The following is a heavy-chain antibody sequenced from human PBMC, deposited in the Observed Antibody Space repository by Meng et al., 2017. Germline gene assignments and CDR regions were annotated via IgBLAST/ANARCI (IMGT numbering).Heavy chain of an antibody. V-gene: IGHV1-2*02. Sequence: ASVKVSCKASGYTFTGYYIHWVRQPPGQGLECMGWINPNSGGTNYAQQFQGRVTMTRDTSISTAYMELSRLRSDDTAVYFCARGGQMDEYSWFDPWGQGTLVTVSS. D-gene: IGHD4-11*01. CDR1: GYTFTGYY. J-gene: IGHJ5*02. CDR3: ARGGQMDEYSWFDP. CDR2: INPNSGGT.